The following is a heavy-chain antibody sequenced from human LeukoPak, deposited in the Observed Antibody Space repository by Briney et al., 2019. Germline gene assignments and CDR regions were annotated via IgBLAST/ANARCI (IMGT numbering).Heavy chain of an antibody. CDR1: GFTFSSYA. J-gene: IGHJ4*02. D-gene: IGHD6-25*01. CDR2: IKQDGSEK. Sequence: GGSLRLSCAASGFTFSSYAMSWVRQAPGKGLEWVANIKQDGSEKYYVDSVKGRFTISRDNSKNSLYLQMNSLRTEDTALYYCAKGAAYSSGSGIYSWGQGTLVTVSS. CDR3: AKGAAYSSGSGIYS. V-gene: IGHV3-7*03.